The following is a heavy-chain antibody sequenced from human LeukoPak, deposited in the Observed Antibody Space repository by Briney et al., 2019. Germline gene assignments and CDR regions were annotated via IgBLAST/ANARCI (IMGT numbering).Heavy chain of an antibody. CDR3: AKDPNGDYIGTFDI. J-gene: IGHJ3*02. CDR2: ITASGDRT. D-gene: IGHD4-17*01. V-gene: IGHV3-23*01. Sequence: GGSLRLSCATSQFKFNSYGMTWVRQAPGKGLEWVSSITASGDRTQYADSVEGRFTISRDNSKNTLYLQMNSLRAEDTAVYYCAKDPNGDYIGTFDIWGQGTMVTVSS. CDR1: QFKFNSYG.